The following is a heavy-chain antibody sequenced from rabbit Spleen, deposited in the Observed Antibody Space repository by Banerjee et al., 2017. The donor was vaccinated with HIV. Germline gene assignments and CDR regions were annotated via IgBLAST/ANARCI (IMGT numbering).Heavy chain of an antibody. CDR3: ARDTSSSFSSYGMDL. D-gene: IGHD1-1*01. J-gene: IGHJ6*01. Sequence: QEQLVESGGGLVKPGASLTLTCKASSFSFSDRDVMCWVRQAPGKGLEWIGCIYTGDGSTYYANWPKGRFTISKASSTTVTLQMTSLTAADTATYFCARDTSSSFSSYGMDLWGPGTLVTVS. V-gene: IGHV1S45*01. CDR2: IYTGDGST. CDR1: SFSFSDRDV.